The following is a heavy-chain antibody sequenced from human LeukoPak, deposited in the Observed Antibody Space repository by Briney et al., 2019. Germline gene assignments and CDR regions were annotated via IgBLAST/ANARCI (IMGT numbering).Heavy chain of an antibody. CDR3: ARDHGTMTNYYYYMDV. J-gene: IGHJ6*03. V-gene: IGHV1-18*01. CDR2: ISAYNGNT. CDR1: GYTFTSYG. Sequence: GASVKVSCKASGYTFTSYGISWVRQAPGQGLEWMGWISAYNGNTNYAQKLQGRVTMTTDTSTSTAYMELRSLRSDDTAVYYCARDHGTMTNYYYYMDVWGKGTTVTISS. D-gene: IGHD3-22*01.